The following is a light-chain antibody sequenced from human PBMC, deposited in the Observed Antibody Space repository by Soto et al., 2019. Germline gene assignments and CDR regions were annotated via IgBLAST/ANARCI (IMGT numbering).Light chain of an antibody. Sequence: EIVLTQSPATLSLSPGERATLSCRASQSVSSYLAWYQQKPGQAPRLLIYDASNRATGVPARFSGSGSGTDFTLTISSLEPEDFAVYYCHQRSSWPQPWTFGQGTKVEIK. J-gene: IGKJ1*01. CDR3: HQRSSWPQPWT. CDR1: QSVSSY. CDR2: DAS. V-gene: IGKV3-11*01.